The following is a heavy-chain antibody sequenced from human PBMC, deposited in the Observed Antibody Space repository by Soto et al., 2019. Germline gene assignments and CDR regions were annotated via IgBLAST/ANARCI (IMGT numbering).Heavy chain of an antibody. Sequence: ASVKVSCKASGGTFSSYAISWVRQAPGQGLEWMGGIIPIFGTANYAQKFQGRVTITADESTSTAYMELSSLRSEDTAVYYCARVDIVVVVAASSPSYYGMDVWGQGTTVTVSS. CDR2: IIPIFGTA. CDR3: ARVDIVVVVAASSPSYYGMDV. J-gene: IGHJ6*02. D-gene: IGHD2-15*01. CDR1: GGTFSSYA. V-gene: IGHV1-69*13.